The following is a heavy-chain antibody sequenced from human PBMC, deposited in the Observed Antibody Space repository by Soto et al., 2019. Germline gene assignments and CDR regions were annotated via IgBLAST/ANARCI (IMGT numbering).Heavy chain of an antibody. CDR2: TSSNSGSK. V-gene: IGHV3-9*01. CDR1: GFTFGDHA. CDR3: VKDKGVTLAMALDI. Sequence: EVQLVESGGGMVQPGRSLRLSCAASGFTFGDHAMQWVRQAPGKGLEWVAGTSSNSGSKGYADSVMGRFTISRDNRKSSLYLQMNSLTVEDTALYYCVKDKGVTLAMALDIRSQGTMVTVSS. J-gene: IGHJ3*02. D-gene: IGHD2-21*02.